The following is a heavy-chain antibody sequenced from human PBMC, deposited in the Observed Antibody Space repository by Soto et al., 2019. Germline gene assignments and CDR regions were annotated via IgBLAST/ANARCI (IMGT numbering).Heavy chain of an antibody. CDR3: ARAGNRRDGYNSIGY. CDR2: IYYSGST. Sequence: SETLSLTCTVSGGSIRGYYWSWIRQHPGKGLEWIGYIYYSGSTYYNPSLKSRVTISVDTSTNQFSLKLSSVTAADTAVYYCARAGNRRDGYNSIGYWDQGTLVTVSS. J-gene: IGHJ4*02. V-gene: IGHV4-31*03. CDR1: GGSIRGYY. D-gene: IGHD5-12*01.